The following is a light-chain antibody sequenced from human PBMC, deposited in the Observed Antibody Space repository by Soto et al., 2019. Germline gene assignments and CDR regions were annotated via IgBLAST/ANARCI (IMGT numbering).Light chain of an antibody. CDR1: SSDVGGYDF. V-gene: IGLV2-14*01. CDR2: EVR. CDR3: SSYTSDWGV. Sequence: LTQPASVSGSVGQSITISCTGTSSDVGGYDFVSWYQHHPGKAPKLIIYEVRTRPSGVSDRFSGSKSGNTASLTISGLQAEDEADYYCSSYTSDWGVFGTGTKVTVL. J-gene: IGLJ1*01.